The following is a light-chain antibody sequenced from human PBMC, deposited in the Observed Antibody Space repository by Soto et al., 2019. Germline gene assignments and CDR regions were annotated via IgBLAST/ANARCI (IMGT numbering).Light chain of an antibody. CDR1: SSDVGGYDF. V-gene: IGLV2-14*01. CDR2: EVR. CDR3: SSYTSDWGV. Sequence: LTQPASVSGSVGQSITISCTGTSSDVGGYDFVSWYQHHPGKAPKLIIYEVRTRPSGVSDRFSGSKSGNTASLTISGLQAEDEADYYCSSYTSDWGVFGTGTKVTVL. J-gene: IGLJ1*01.